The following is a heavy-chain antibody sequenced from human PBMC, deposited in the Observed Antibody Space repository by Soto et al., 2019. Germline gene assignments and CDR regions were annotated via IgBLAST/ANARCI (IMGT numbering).Heavy chain of an antibody. Sequence: PSETLSLTCAVYGGSFSGYYWTWIRQPPGTGLEWIGEINHSGSTNYNPSLKSRVTISVDTSKNQFSLKLTSVTAADTAVYYCAILHGYCISSSCHGHYAMDVWGQGTTVTVSS. CDR1: GGSFSGYY. D-gene: IGHD2-2*01. CDR2: INHSGST. CDR3: AILHGYCISSSCHGHYAMDV. V-gene: IGHV4-34*01. J-gene: IGHJ6*02.